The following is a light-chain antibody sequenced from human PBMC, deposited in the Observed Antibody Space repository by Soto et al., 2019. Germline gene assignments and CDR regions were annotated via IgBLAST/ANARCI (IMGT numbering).Light chain of an antibody. J-gene: IGKJ2*01. V-gene: IGKV3-20*01. CDR3: QQYGSSPYT. Sequence: EIVLTQSPGTLSLSPGERATLSCRASQSVSSSYLAWYHQKPGQAPRLLIYGASSRATGIPDRFRGSGSGTDFTLTISRLEPEDFAVYYCQQYGSSPYTLGQGTKLEIK. CDR1: QSVSSSY. CDR2: GAS.